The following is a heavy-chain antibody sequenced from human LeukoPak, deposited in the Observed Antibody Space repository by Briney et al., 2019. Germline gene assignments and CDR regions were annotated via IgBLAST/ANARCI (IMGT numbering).Heavy chain of an antibody. V-gene: IGHV3-66*01. D-gene: IGHD6-6*01. CDR2: IYSVGST. CDR3: ARDPSSFGLDV. J-gene: IGHJ6*02. CDR1: GFTVSSNH. Sequence: PGESLKISCAASGFTVSSNHMSWVRQATGKGLEWGSVIYSVGSTYYGDSVKGRFTISRDNAKNTLYLQMNGLSAEDTAVYYCARDPSSFGLDVWGQGTTVTVSS.